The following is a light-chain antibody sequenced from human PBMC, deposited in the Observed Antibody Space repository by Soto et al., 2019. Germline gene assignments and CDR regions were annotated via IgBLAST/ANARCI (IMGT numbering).Light chain of an antibody. Sequence: DIVMTQSPDSLAVSLGERATINCKSSQSVLYSSNNKNYLAWYKQKPGQPPQLLIYWASTRESGVPDRSSGSGSGTDFTLTISSLQAEDVAVYYCPQYYNTPEVTFGTGTKVD. CDR2: WAS. J-gene: IGKJ3*01. CDR3: PQYYNTPEVT. V-gene: IGKV4-1*01. CDR1: QSVLYSSNNKNY.